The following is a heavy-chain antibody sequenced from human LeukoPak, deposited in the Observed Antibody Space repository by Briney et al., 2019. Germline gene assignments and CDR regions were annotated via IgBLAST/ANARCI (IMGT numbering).Heavy chain of an antibody. Sequence: ASVKVSCKASGYSFSTYPINWVRQAPGQRLEWMGWINTNTGSPTYAQGLTGRFVFSVDTSVSTAFLQINSLKAEDNALYYCVRGIDTTGYFNYWGQGTLVTVSS. J-gene: IGHJ4*02. CDR1: GYSFSTYP. D-gene: IGHD3-22*01. V-gene: IGHV7-4-1*02. CDR2: INTNTGSP. CDR3: VRGIDTTGYFNY.